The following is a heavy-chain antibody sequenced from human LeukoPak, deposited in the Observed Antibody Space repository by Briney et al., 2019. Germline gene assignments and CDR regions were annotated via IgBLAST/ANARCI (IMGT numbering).Heavy chain of an antibody. CDR1: GYTFTGYY. V-gene: IGHV1-2*04. D-gene: IGHD3-22*01. J-gene: IGHJ4*02. CDR3: ARDRGVRGTMIGD. Sequence: ASVKVSCKASGYTFTGYYMHWVRQAPGQGLEWMGWINPNSGGTNYAQKFQGWVTMTRDTSISTAYMELSRLRSDDTAVYYCARDRGVRGTMIGDWGQGTLVTVSS. CDR2: INPNSGGT.